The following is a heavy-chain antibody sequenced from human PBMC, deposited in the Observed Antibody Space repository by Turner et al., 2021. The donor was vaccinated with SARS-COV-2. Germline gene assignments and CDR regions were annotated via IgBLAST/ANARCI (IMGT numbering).Heavy chain of an antibody. Sequence: QVQLVQSGAEVKKPGASVKVSCKASGYTFTGYYMHWVRQAPGQGLEWMGWINPNSGGTNYAQKFQGRVTITADKSTSTAYMELSSLRSEDTAVYYCARDLNSGYGDYTGWGQGTLVTVSS. D-gene: IGHD4-17*01. CDR2: INPNSGGT. CDR1: GYTFTGYY. V-gene: IGHV1-2*02. CDR3: ARDLNSGYGDYTG. J-gene: IGHJ4*02.